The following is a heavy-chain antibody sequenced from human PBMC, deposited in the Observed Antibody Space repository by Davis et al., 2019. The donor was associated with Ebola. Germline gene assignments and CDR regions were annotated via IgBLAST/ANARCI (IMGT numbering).Heavy chain of an antibody. Sequence: PGGSLRLSCASSGFTFSNYAMTWVRQAPGQGLEWVSAISGTGGDTYYADSVQVRFTISRDNSNYVLFLQLNGLRAEDTAVYYCAKPRPKYTFWSASHQGHHNFYQYGMDVWGQGTTVTVS. CDR3: AKPRPKYTFWSASHQGHHNFYQYGMDV. J-gene: IGHJ6*02. CDR2: ISGTGGDT. V-gene: IGHV3-23*01. CDR1: GFTFSNYA. D-gene: IGHD3-3*01.